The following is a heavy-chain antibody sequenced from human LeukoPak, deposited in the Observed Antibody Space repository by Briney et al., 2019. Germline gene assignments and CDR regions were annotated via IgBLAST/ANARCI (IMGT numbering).Heavy chain of an antibody. J-gene: IGHJ4*02. Sequence: QPGRSLRLSCAASGFTFSSYAMHWVRQAPGKGLEWVAVISYDGSNKYYADSVKGRFTISRDNSKNTLHLQMNSLRAEDTAVYYCARDPKQWLARNIDYWGQGTLVTVSS. V-gene: IGHV3-30-3*01. CDR2: ISYDGSNK. D-gene: IGHD6-19*01. CDR3: ARDPKQWLARNIDY. CDR1: GFTFSSYA.